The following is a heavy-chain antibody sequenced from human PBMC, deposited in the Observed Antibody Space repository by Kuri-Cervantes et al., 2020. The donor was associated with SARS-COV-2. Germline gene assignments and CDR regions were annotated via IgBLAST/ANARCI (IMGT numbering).Heavy chain of an antibody. CDR2: IVPISHTT. D-gene: IGHD3-16*01. V-gene: IGHV1-69*13. CDR3: ARIASSLGLDF. CDR1: GGTYSSYA. J-gene: IGHJ4*02. Sequence: SVKVSCKASGGTYSSYAISWVRQAPGQGLEWMGRIVPISHTTYYAQKLQGRVTITADESTSTVHMELSSLRSADTAIYYCARIASSLGLDFWGQGTLVTVSS.